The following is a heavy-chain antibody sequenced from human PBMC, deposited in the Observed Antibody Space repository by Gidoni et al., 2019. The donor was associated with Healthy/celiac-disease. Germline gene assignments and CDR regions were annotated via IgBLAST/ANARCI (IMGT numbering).Heavy chain of an antibody. J-gene: IGHJ6*02. CDR2: SNPNSGGT. V-gene: IGHV1-2*02. D-gene: IGHD3-3*01. CDR1: GYTFTGYY. Sequence: QVQLVQSGAEVKQPGASVKVSCQASGYTFTGYYRHWVRQAPGQGLEWMGWSNPNSGGTNYAQKCQGRVTMTRDTSISTAYMEMSRLRSDDTAVYYCASYRGFLEPYYYGMDVWGQGTTVTVSS. CDR3: ASYRGFLEPYYYGMDV.